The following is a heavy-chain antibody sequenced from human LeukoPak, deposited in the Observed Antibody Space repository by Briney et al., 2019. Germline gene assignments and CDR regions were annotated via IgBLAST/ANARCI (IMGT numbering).Heavy chain of an antibody. D-gene: IGHD5-24*01. Sequence: GGSLRLSCAASGFTFSSYDMHWVRQAPGKGLEWVAVIWYDGSNINYGDSVKGRFAISRDNSRNTLYLRMNSLRAEDTALYYCAREPTTLNGYSVSRRHHYFDHWGQGALVIVSS. CDR3: AREPTTLNGYSVSRRHHYFDH. CDR1: GFTFSSYD. CDR2: IWYDGSNI. V-gene: IGHV3-33*01. J-gene: IGHJ4*02.